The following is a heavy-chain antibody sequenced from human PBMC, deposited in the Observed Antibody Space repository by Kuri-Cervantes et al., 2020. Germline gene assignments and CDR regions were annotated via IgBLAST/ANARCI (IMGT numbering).Heavy chain of an antibody. CDR2: MSFGGNNI. CDR3: AKAPYYDILTAYYDY. Sequence: GGSLRLSCAASGFTFSSYAMHWVRQAPGKGLEWVATMSFGGNNIYYADSVKGRFTISRDNAKKSLYLQMNSLRAEDTALYYCAKAPYYDILTAYYDYWGQGTLVTVSS. D-gene: IGHD3-9*01. V-gene: IGHV3-30-3*01. J-gene: IGHJ4*02. CDR1: GFTFSSYA.